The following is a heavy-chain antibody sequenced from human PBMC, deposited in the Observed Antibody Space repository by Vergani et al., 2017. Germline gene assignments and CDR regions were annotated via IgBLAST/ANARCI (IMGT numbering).Heavy chain of an antibody. J-gene: IGHJ4*02. Sequence: EVQLVESGGGLVQPGRSLRLSCAASGFTFDDYAMHWVRQAPGKGLEWVSGISWNSGSIGYADSVKGRFTISRDNAKNSLYLQMNSLRAEDTALYYCAAGSSWSXFDYWGQGTLVTVSS. CDR1: GFTFDDYA. CDR3: AAGSSWSXFDY. V-gene: IGHV3-9*01. CDR2: ISWNSGSI. D-gene: IGHD6-13*01.